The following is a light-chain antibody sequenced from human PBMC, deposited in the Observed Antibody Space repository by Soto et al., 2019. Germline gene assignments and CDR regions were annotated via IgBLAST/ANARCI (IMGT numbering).Light chain of an antibody. V-gene: IGKV1-5*01. CDR2: DAS. CDR1: QSISSW. J-gene: IGKJ1*01. CDR3: QQYNSYSWT. Sequence: DIPMTQSLSTLSASVVERVPIXFLASQSISSWLAWYQQKPGKAPKLLIYDASTLESGVPSRFSGSRSGTEFTLTISSLQPDDFATYYCQQYNSYSWTFGQGTKVDNK.